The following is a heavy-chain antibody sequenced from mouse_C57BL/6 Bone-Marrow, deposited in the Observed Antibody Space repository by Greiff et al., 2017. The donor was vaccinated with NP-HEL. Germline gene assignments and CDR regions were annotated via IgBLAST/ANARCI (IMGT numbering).Heavy chain of an antibody. CDR3: ARDPLFYYYGSSWYFDV. D-gene: IGHD1-1*01. CDR2: ISDGGSYT. CDR1: GFTFSSYA. V-gene: IGHV5-4*01. J-gene: IGHJ1*03. Sequence: DVHLVESGGGLVKPGGSLKLSCAASGFTFSSYAMSWVRQTPEKRLEWVATISDGGSYTYYPDNVKGRFTISRDNAKNNLYLQMSHLKSEDTAMYYCARDPLFYYYGSSWYFDVWGTGTTVTVSS.